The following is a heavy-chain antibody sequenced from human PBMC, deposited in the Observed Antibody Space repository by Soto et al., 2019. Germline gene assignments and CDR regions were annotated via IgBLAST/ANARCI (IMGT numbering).Heavy chain of an antibody. CDR3: ARVSSSGRFFGYFQH. CDR1: GASISSADNY. Sequence: SETLSLTCSVSGASISSADNYWSWIRQPPGKGLEWIGSIYYSGNTFYHPSLKSRLTLSVDTSKNQFSLNLHSVTAADTAVYYCARVSSSGRFFGYFQHWGQGTLVTVSS. V-gene: IGHV4-30-4*01. D-gene: IGHD3-22*01. CDR2: IYYSGNT. J-gene: IGHJ1*01.